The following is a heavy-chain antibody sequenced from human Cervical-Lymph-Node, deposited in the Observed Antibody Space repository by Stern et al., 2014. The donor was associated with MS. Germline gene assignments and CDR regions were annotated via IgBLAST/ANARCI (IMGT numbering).Heavy chain of an antibody. V-gene: IGHV3-72*01. CDR2: TRNKANGYTT. Sequence: EVQLVESGGGLVQPGGSLRLSCAASGFTSSDHYMDWIRQAPGQGLEWVGSTRNKANGYTTVYAASVAGRFAISRDDSENSLYLQMNSLKIEDTAVYYCARGYHSFDVWGQGTTVTVSS. CDR3: ARGYHSFDV. D-gene: IGHD1-26*01. J-gene: IGHJ6*02. CDR1: GFTSSDHY.